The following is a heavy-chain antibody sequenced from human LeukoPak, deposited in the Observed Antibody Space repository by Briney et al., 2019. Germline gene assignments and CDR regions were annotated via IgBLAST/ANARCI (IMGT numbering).Heavy chain of an antibody. CDR1: GFTFSSYS. J-gene: IGHJ4*02. CDR3: ARDLVGIAAAGSPGDY. D-gene: IGHD6-13*01. CDR2: MPYDGNNK. V-gene: IGHV3-30*02. Sequence: GGSLRLSCAASGFTFSSYSMNWVRQAPGKGLEWVAFMPYDGNNKYYADSVKGRFTISRDNSKNTLHLQMNSLRAEDTAVYYCARDLVGIAAAGSPGDYWGQGTLVTVSS.